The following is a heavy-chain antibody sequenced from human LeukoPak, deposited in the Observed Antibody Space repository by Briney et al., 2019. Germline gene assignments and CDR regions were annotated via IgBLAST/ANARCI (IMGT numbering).Heavy chain of an antibody. CDR2: IWYDGSKQ. J-gene: IGHJ4*02. Sequence: ERSLRLSCTASGFTFSSYVMHWVRQAPGKGLEWVAVIWYDGSKQYYADSVKGRFTISRDNSKSTLYLQMNGLRAEDTAVYYCARAAFYYDSSGYYNFDYWGQGTLVTVSS. V-gene: IGHV3-33*01. CDR3: ARAAFYYDSSGYYNFDY. D-gene: IGHD3-22*01. CDR1: GFTFSSYV.